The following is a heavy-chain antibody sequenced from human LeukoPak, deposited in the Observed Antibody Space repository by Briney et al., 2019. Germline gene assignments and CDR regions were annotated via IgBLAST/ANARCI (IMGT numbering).Heavy chain of an antibody. CDR2: INPHSNVA. D-gene: IGHD1-26*01. Sequence: GASVKVSCKASGYTFTDHPMHWVRQAPGQGLEWLGDINPHSNVASYSRHFQGRVTMALDTSTSVASLEVRRLRLNDTAIYYCARGSRVGATFDNWGHGTLVIVSS. J-gene: IGHJ4*01. CDR1: GYTFTDHP. V-gene: IGHV1-2*07. CDR3: ARGSRVGATFDN.